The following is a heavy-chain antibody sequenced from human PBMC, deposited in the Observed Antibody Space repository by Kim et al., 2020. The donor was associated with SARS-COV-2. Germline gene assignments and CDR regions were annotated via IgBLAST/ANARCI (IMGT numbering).Heavy chain of an antibody. CDR1: GFTFTSSA. CDR3: AADGVSRESITIFSQRRKGAYYYYGMDV. D-gene: IGHD3-9*01. CDR2: IVVGSGNT. V-gene: IGHV1-58*01. J-gene: IGHJ6*02. Sequence: SVKVSCKASGFTFTSSAVQWVRQARGQRLEWIGWIVVGSGNTNYAQKFQERVTITRDMSTSTAYMELSSLRSEDTAVYYCAADGVSRESITIFSQRRKGAYYYYGMDVWGQGTTVTVSS.